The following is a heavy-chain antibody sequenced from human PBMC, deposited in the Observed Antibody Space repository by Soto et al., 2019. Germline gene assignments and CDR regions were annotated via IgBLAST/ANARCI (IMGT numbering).Heavy chain of an antibody. J-gene: IGHJ5*02. D-gene: IGHD4-4*01. Sequence: GASVKVSCKASGYTFTSYYMHWVRQAPGQGLEWMGIINPSGGSTSYAQKFQGRVTMTRDTSTSTVYMELSSLRSEDTAVYYCARDSNAIGFNNWFDPWGQGTLVTVSS. V-gene: IGHV1-46*03. CDR2: INPSGGST. CDR1: GYTFTSYY. CDR3: ARDSNAIGFNNWFDP.